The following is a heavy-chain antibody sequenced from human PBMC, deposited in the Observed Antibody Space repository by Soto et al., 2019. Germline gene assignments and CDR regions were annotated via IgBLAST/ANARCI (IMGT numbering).Heavy chain of an antibody. Sequence: EVQLLESGGGLVQPGGSLRLSCAASGFTFSSYAMSWVRQAPGKGLEWVSAISGSGGSTYYADSVKGRFTISRDNSKNTLYLQMNSLRAEDTAVYYCARPNYYGSGSYYSRVDGDDAFDIWGQGTMVTVSS. CDR1: GFTFSSYA. V-gene: IGHV3-23*01. CDR2: ISGSGGST. D-gene: IGHD3-10*01. J-gene: IGHJ3*02. CDR3: ARPNYYGSGSYYSRVDGDDAFDI.